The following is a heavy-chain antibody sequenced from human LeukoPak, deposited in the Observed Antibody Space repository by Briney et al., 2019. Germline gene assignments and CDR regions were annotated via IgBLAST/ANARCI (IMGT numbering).Heavy chain of an antibody. V-gene: IGHV3-33*01. CDR1: GFTFSIYG. D-gene: IGHD3-10*01. Sequence: GGSLRLSCAASGFTFSIYGMHWARQAPGKGLEWVAVIWNDGSNKYYADSVKGRFTISRDNSKNTLFLQMNSLRVEDTAVYSCARASGPFDYWGQGTLVTVSS. CDR3: ARASGPFDY. J-gene: IGHJ4*02. CDR2: IWNDGSNK.